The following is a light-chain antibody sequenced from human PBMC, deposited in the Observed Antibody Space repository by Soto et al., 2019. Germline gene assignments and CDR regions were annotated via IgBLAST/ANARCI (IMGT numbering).Light chain of an antibody. CDR2: DAS. J-gene: IGKJ1*01. CDR3: QQYNRYSGT. CDR1: QSISSW. V-gene: IGKV1-5*01. Sequence: DIQMTQSPSTLSASVGDRVTITCRASQSISSWLAWYQQKPGKAPKLLIYDASSLESGVPSRFSGSGSGKEFTLTISSLQPDDFATYYCQQYNRYSGTFGQGTKVEIK.